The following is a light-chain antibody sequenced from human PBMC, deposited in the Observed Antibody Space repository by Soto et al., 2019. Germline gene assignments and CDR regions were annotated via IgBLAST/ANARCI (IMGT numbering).Light chain of an antibody. V-gene: IGKV1-13*02. J-gene: IGKJ3*01. CDR1: QGISST. CDR2: DAS. CDR3: QQFNSYPRT. Sequence: AIQLTQSPSSLSASAGDRVTITFRASQGISSTLAWYQQKPGKAPKLLIYDASSSESGVPSRFSGSGSGTDFTLTISRLQPEDFATYYCQQFNSYPRTCGPGTKVDIK.